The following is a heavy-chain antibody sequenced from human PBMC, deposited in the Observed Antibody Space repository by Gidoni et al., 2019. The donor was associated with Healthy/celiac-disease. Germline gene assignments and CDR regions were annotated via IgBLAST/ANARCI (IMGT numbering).Heavy chain of an antibody. CDR2: ISAYNGNT. CDR1: GYTFTSYG. CDR3: ARVLSSGYYYGSGSYHDAFDI. Sequence: QVQLVQSGAEVKKPGASVKVSCKASGYTFTSYGISWVRQAPGQGLEWMGWISAYNGNTNYAQKLQGRVTMTTDTSTSTAYMELRSLRSDDTAVYYCARVLSSGYYYGSGSYHDAFDIWGQGTMVTVSS. V-gene: IGHV1-18*01. J-gene: IGHJ3*02. D-gene: IGHD3-10*01.